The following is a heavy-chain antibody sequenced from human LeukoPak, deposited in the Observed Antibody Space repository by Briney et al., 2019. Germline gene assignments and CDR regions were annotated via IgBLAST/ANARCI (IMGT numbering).Heavy chain of an antibody. D-gene: IGHD2-2*01. CDR3: ASDCSSSSCYSWDSYYYYMDV. CDR1: GFTVSGYS. Sequence: GGSLRLSCVASGFTVSGYSMNWVRQAPGKGLEWVSSISSSGSHIYYADSVKGRFTISRDNAKNSLYLQMNSLRAEDTAVYYCASDCSSSSCYSWDSYYYYMDVWGKGTTVTVSS. V-gene: IGHV3-21*01. CDR2: ISSSGSHI. J-gene: IGHJ6*03.